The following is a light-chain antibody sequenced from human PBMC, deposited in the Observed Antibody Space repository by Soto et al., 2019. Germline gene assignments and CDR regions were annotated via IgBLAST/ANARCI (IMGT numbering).Light chain of an antibody. CDR3: HQYGSSTWT. J-gene: IGKJ1*01. V-gene: IGKV3-20*01. CDR1: QSVSSIY. CDR2: GAS. Sequence: EIVLTQSPGTLSLSPGERATLSCRASQSVSSIYLAWYQQKPGQAPRLLIYGASSRATGIPDRFSGSGSGADFTLTISRLEPEDFALYYCHQYGSSTWTFGQGTTVEIK.